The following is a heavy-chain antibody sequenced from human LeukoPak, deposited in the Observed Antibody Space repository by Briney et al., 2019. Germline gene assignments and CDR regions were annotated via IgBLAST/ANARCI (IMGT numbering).Heavy chain of an antibody. CDR1: GGSFSGYY. CDR2: INHSGST. V-gene: IGHV4-34*01. Sequence: SVTLSLTCAVYGGSFSGYYWSWIRQPPGKGLEWIGEINHSGSTNYNPSLKSRVTISVDTSKNQFSLKLSSVTAADTAVYYCARGKGFDPWGQGTLVTVSS. J-gene: IGHJ5*02. CDR3: ARGKGFDP.